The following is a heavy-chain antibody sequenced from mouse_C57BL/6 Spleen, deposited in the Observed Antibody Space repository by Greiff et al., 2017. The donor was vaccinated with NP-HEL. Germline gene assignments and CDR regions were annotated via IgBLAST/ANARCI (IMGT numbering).Heavy chain of an antibody. CDR1: GYTFTSYW. Sequence: VQLQQPGAELVKPGASVKLSCKASGYTFTSYWMHWVKQRPGQGLEWIGMIHPNSGSTNYNEKFKSKATLTVDKSSSTAYMQLSSLTSEDSAVYYCAKGYDYDSYYFDYWGQGTTLTVSS. J-gene: IGHJ2*01. D-gene: IGHD2-4*01. V-gene: IGHV1-64*01. CDR2: IHPNSGST. CDR3: AKGYDYDSYYFDY.